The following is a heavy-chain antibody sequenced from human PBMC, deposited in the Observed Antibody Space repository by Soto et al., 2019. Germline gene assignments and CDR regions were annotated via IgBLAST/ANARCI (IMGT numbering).Heavy chain of an antibody. D-gene: IGHD3-3*01. J-gene: IGHJ4*02. CDR1: GYTFTSYA. CDR3: ARDSHYDFWSGTYYFDY. Sequence: ASVKVSCKASGYTFTSYAMHWVRQAPGQRLEWMGWINAGNGNTKYSQKFQGRVTITRDTSASTAYMELSSLRSEDTAVYYCARDSHYDFWSGTYYFDYWGQGTLVTVSS. V-gene: IGHV1-3*01. CDR2: INAGNGNT.